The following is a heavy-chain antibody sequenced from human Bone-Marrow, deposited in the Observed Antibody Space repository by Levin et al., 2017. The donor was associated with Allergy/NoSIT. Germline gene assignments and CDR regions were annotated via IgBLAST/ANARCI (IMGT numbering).Heavy chain of an antibody. V-gene: IGHV3-15*01. CDR1: GFTFGNAW. Sequence: AGGSLRLSCVASGFTFGNAWMNWVRQAPGKGLQWVGRIKGKTDGGTTDYAAPVKGRFTISRDDSQKTLYLQMTSLKTEDTAIYYCTTRSHWGQGTLVTVCS. CDR2: IKGKTDGGTT. CDR3: TTRSH. J-gene: IGHJ4*02.